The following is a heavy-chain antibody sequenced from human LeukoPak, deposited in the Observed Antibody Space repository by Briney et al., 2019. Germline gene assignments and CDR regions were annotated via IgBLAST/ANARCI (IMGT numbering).Heavy chain of an antibody. CDR1: GFTFSSEW. CDR3: AKNQGQWLVPVDY. D-gene: IGHD6-19*01. CDR2: IKEDGSEE. Sequence: GGSLRLSCTASGFTFSSEWMSWVRQAPGKGLEYVANIKEDGSEEYYVGSVKGRFTISRDNTKNSLYLQMNNLRAEDTALYYCAKNQGQWLVPVDYWGQGTLVTVSS. V-gene: IGHV3-7*05. J-gene: IGHJ4*02.